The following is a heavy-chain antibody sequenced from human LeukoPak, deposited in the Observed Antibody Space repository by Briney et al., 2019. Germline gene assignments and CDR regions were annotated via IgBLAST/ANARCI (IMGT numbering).Heavy chain of an antibody. V-gene: IGHV4-38-2*01. CDR3: ARLLYCSSTSCYKGYFDY. D-gene: IGHD2-2*02. CDR2: IYHSGST. CDR1: GYSISSGYY. Sequence: SETLSLTCAVSGYSISSGYYWGWIRQPPGQGLEWIGSIYHSGSTYYNPSLKGRVTISVDTSKNQFSLKLSSVTAADTAVYYCARLLYCSSTSCYKGYFDYWGQGTLVTVSS. J-gene: IGHJ4*02.